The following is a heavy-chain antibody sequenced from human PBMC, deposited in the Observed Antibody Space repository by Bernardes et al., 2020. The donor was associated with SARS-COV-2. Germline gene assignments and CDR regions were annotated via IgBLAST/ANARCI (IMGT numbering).Heavy chain of an antibody. Sequence: GGSLRLSCAASGFTFSNYWMHWVRRAPGKGLVWVSRVNSDGSTTRYADSVKGRFTISRDNAKNTLYVQMNSLRAEDTALYYCARMSCSGGSCYFDYWGQGTLVSVSS. J-gene: IGHJ4*02. CDR2: VNSDGSTT. D-gene: IGHD2-15*01. CDR1: GFTFSNYW. CDR3: ARMSCSGGSCYFDY. V-gene: IGHV3-74*01.